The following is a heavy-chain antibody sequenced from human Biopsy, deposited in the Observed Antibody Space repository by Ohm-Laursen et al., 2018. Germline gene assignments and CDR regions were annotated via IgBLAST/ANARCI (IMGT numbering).Heavy chain of an antibody. CDR2: IIPIPNVA. J-gene: IGHJ5*02. CDR3: ARGEGSSWFDP. V-gene: IGHV1-69*10. CDR1: TGTFNSYG. Sequence: SVKVSCKAPTGTFNSYGISWVRQAPGQGLEWMGGIIPIPNVATYAQKFQGRITITADESTSTAYMELSSLTSDDTAVYFCARGEGSSWFDPWGHGTLVTVSS. D-gene: IGHD1-26*01.